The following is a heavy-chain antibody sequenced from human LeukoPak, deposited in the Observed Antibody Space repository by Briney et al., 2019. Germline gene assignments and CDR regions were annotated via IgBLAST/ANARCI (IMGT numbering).Heavy chain of an antibody. CDR3: AKQWLVGS. Sequence: GGSLRLSCAASGCTFSSYAWNWVRQAPGKGLEWVSCIYEGDGTKHYADYVKGRFKISRGDYKNTLYLQLNSLRVEDTAVYYCAKQWLVGSWGQGTLVTVSS. V-gene: IGHV3-23*01. D-gene: IGHD6-19*01. CDR1: GCTFSSYA. CDR2: IYEGDGTK. J-gene: IGHJ4*02.